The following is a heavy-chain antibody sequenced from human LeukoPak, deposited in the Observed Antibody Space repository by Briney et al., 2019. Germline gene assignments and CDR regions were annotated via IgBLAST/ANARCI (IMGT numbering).Heavy chain of an antibody. Sequence: GGSLRLSCAASGFTFSSYSMKWVRQAPGKGLEWVSYISRSSGTIYYADSVKGRFTISRGNAENSLYLQMNSLRADDTAVYYCARSGSTYYYDTSSHYWGQGTLVTVSS. V-gene: IGHV3-48*04. CDR3: ARSGSTYYYDTSSHY. CDR2: ISRSSGTI. CDR1: GFTFSSYS. J-gene: IGHJ4*02. D-gene: IGHD3-22*01.